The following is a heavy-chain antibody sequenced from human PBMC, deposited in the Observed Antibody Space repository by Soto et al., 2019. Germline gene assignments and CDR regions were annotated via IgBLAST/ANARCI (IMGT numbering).Heavy chain of an antibody. D-gene: IGHD5-18*01. CDR1: GDSINTRSYY. J-gene: IGHJ4*02. V-gene: IGHV4-39*01. CDR2: IFSSGTT. CDR3: ARHSGYSYGFDY. Sequence: PSETLSLTCIVSGDSINTRSYYWGWVRQPPGKGLEWIANIFSSGTTDYNSSLKSRVTISIDTSKNHFSLDVRSVAASDTAAYFCARHSGYSYGFDYWGQGVLVTVSS.